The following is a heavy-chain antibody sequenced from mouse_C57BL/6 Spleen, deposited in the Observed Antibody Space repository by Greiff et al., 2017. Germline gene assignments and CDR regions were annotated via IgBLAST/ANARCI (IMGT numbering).Heavy chain of an antibody. CDR3: AREFYYDYEDHYAMDY. CDR2: IYPGNGDT. D-gene: IGHD2-4*01. CDR1: GYTFTSYN. V-gene: IGHV1-12*01. J-gene: IGHJ4*01. Sequence: ESGAELVRPGASVKMSCKASGYTFTSYNMHCVKQTPRQGLEWIGAIYPGNGDTSYNQKFKGKATLTVDKSSSTAYMQLSSLTSEDSAVYFCAREFYYDYEDHYAMDYWGQGTSVTVSS.